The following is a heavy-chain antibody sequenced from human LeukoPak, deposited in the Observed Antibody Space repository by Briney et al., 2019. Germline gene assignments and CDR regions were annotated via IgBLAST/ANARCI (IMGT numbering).Heavy chain of an antibody. CDR2: INHSGST. D-gene: IGHD5-18*01. Sequence: SETLSLTCAVYGGSFSGYYWSWIRQPPGKGLEWIGEINHSGSTNYNPSLKSRVTISVDTSKNQFFLKLSSVTAADTAVYYCARSRGYSYGYGYYYYYYMDVWGKGTTVTVSS. V-gene: IGHV4-34*01. CDR3: ARSRGYSYGYGYYYYYYMDV. CDR1: GGSFSGYY. J-gene: IGHJ6*03.